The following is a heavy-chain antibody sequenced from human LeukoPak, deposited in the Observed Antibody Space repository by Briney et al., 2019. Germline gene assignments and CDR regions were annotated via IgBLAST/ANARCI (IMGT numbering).Heavy chain of an antibody. CDR1: GGSFSGW. D-gene: IGHD2-15*01. Sequence: PSETLSLTCAVYGGSFSGWWSWIRQPPGKGLEWIGEIHHSGGTKYNPSLRNLDAISVDTSKRQISPKMTSVTAADTAIYYCARHNGWAFDIWGQGTVVTVSS. CDR3: ARHNGWAFDI. J-gene: IGHJ3*02. V-gene: IGHV4-34*01. CDR2: IHHSGGT.